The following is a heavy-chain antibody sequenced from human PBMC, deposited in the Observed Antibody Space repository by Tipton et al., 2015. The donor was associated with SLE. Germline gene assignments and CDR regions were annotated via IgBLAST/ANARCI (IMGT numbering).Heavy chain of an antibody. CDR3: ARGKAGDSYYYYYMDV. CDR2: IYYSGST. D-gene: IGHD7-27*01. J-gene: IGHJ6*03. V-gene: IGHV4-61*01. CDR1: GGSISSSSFY. Sequence: TLSLTCTVSGGSISSSSFYWSWNRQPPGKGLEWIGYIYYSGSTNYNPSLKSRVTISVDTSKTQFSLKLSSVTAADTAVYYCARGKAGDSYYYYYMDVWGKGTTVTVSS.